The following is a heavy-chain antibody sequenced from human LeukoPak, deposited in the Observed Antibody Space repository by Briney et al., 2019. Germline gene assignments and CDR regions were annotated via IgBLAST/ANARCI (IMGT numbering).Heavy chain of an antibody. V-gene: IGHV1-2*02. D-gene: IGHD6-19*01. CDR3: ARGDAQWLMGFDP. J-gene: IGHJ5*02. CDR2: INPNSGGT. Sequence: ASVKVSCKASGYTFTDYYIHWVRQAPGQGLEWMGWINPNSGGTNYAQQFQGRVTMTRDTSISTAYMELSRLRSDDTAVYYCARGDAQWLMGFDPWGQGTLVTVSS. CDR1: GYTFTDYY.